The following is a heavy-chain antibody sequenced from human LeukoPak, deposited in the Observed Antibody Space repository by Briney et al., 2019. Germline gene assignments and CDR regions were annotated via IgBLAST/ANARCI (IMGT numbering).Heavy chain of an antibody. CDR3: ARRSKDGYSFDY. Sequence: SETLSLTCTVSGGSISSYYWSWIRQPPGKGLEWIGYIFSSGSTTYNPSLKSRVTISVDTSKNQFSLKLSSVTAADTAVYYCARRSKDGYSFDYWGQGTLVTVSS. CDR1: GGSISSYY. V-gene: IGHV4-59*08. CDR2: IFSSGST. J-gene: IGHJ4*02. D-gene: IGHD5-24*01.